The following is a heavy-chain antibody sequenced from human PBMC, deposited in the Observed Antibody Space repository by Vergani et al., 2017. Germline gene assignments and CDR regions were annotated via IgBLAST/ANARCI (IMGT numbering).Heavy chain of an antibody. J-gene: IGHJ2*01. V-gene: IGHV5-10-1*03. Sequence: EVQLVQSGAEVKKPGESLRISCKGSGYSFTSYWISWVRQMPGKGLEWMGRIDPSDSYTNYSPSFQGHVTISADKSISTAYLQWSSLKASDTAMYYCAVSXGYCSGGSCLRGYWYFDLWGRGTLVTVSS. CDR3: AVSXGYCSGGSCLRGYWYFDL. CDR1: GYSFTSYW. D-gene: IGHD2-15*01. CDR2: IDPSDSYT.